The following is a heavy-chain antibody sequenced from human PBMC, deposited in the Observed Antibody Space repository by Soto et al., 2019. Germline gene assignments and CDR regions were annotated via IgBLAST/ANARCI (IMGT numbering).Heavy chain of an antibody. CDR3: AKGPTITSTQLDYYYGMDV. D-gene: IGHD6-6*01. CDR1: GFTFSSYG. Sequence: GGSLRLSCAASGFTFSSYGMHWVRQAPGKGLEWVAVISYDGSNKYYADSVKGRFTISRDNSKNTLYLQMNSLRAEDTAVYYCAKGPTITSTQLDYYYGMDVWGQGTTVTVSS. CDR2: ISYDGSNK. V-gene: IGHV3-30*18. J-gene: IGHJ6*02.